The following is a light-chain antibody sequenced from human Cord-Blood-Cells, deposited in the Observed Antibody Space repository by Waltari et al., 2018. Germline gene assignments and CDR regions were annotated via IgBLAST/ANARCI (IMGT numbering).Light chain of an antibody. CDR2: EVS. J-gene: IGLJ2*01. CDR3: SSYAGSNNFVV. Sequence: QSALTQPPHAFGSPGQAVTISCTRTSSDVGGYNYVSWYQQHPGKAPKLMIYEVSKRASGVPDRFSGSKSGNTASLSVSGLQAEDEADYYCSSYAGSNNFVVFGGGTKLTVL. CDR1: SSDVGGYNY. V-gene: IGLV2-8*01.